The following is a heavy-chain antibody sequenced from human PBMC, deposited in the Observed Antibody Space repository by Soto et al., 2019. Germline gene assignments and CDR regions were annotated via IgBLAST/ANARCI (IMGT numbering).Heavy chain of an antibody. CDR1: GCTCSDHY. CDR2: TRNKDKSYTT. J-gene: IGHJ6*02. V-gene: IGHV3-72*01. Sequence: GGSLRLSCAASGCTCSDHYIDWVRQAPGKGLEWVGRTRNKDKSYTTEYAASVKGRFTISRDESKNSVSLQMNSLKTEDTAVYYCAREHRIGPNYYGMDVWGQGTTVTVSS. D-gene: IGHD3-3*02. CDR3: AREHRIGPNYYGMDV.